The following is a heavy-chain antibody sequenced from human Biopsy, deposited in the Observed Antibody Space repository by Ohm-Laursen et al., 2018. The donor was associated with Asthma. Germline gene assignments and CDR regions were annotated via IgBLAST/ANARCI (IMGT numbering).Heavy chain of an antibody. J-gene: IGHJ3*02. CDR2: INACNGNT. D-gene: IGHD3-9*01. Sequence: GASVRVSCKASGYTFINYAIHWVRQAPGQRLEWMGWINACNGNTKYSQKVRGRVTITRDTSASTAYMDLSSLRSEDTAVYYCARTYYDFLTVQVNDSFDIWGQGTMVTVSS. CDR3: ARTYYDFLTVQVNDSFDI. V-gene: IGHV1-3*01. CDR1: GYTFINYA.